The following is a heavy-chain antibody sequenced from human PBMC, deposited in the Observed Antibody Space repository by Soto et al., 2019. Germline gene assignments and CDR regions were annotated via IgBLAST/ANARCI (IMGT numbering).Heavy chain of an antibody. CDR3: ARLPSYYDEGYFDY. V-gene: IGHV4-59*01. CDR2: IYYSGST. D-gene: IGHD3-22*01. Sequence: SETLSLTCTVSGGSISSYYWSWIRQPPGKGLEWIGYIYYSGSTNYNPSLKSRVTISVDTSKNQFSLKLSSVTAADTAVYYCARLPSYYDEGYFDYWGQGTLVTVSS. J-gene: IGHJ4*02. CDR1: GGSISSYY.